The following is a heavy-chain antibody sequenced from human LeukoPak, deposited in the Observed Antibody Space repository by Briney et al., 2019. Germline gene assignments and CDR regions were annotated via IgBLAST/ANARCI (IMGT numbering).Heavy chain of an antibody. Sequence: ASLNVSCMASGYTFTEYYVNWVRLAPGQGVEWMGWINPKSGGTHYAQTFQGRVTLTRDTSINTVYMELSSLRSDDTAVYYCARMFTEGYSGGPLIPYYFDYWGQGVPVTVSS. D-gene: IGHD1-26*01. CDR2: INPKSGGT. V-gene: IGHV1-2*02. CDR3: ARMFTEGYSGGPLIPYYFDY. J-gene: IGHJ4*02. CDR1: GYTFTEYY.